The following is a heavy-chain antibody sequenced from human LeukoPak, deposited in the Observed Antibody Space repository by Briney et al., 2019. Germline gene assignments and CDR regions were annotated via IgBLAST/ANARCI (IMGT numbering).Heavy chain of an antibody. D-gene: IGHD3-10*01. CDR3: ARGTPPLLWFGESYYFDY. CDR2: INHSGST. V-gene: IGHV4-34*01. Sequence: SETLSLTCAVYGGSFSGYYCSWIRQPPGKGLEWIGEINHSGSTNYNPSLKSRVTISVDTSKNQFSLKLSSVTAADTAVYYCARGTPPLLWFGESYYFDYWGQGTLVTVSS. J-gene: IGHJ4*02. CDR1: GGSFSGYY.